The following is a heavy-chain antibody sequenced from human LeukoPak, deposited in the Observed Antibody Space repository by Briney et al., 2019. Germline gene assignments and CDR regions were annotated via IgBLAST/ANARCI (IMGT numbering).Heavy chain of an antibody. V-gene: IGHV1-24*01. J-gene: IGHJ4*02. D-gene: IGHD3-22*01. CDR2: FDPEDGET. Sequence: ASVKVSCKVSGYTLTELSMHWVRQAPGKGLEWMGGFDPEDGETIYAQKFQGRVTMTEDTSTDTAYMELSSLRSVDTAVYYCATDAPYYYDSSGYPLYWGQGTLVTVSS. CDR1: GYTLTELS. CDR3: ATDAPYYYDSSGYPLY.